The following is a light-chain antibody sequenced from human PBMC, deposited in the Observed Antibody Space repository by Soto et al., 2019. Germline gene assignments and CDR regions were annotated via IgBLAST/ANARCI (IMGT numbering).Light chain of an antibody. Sequence: QSVLTQPPSASGTPGQRVAISCSGGSSDIGSNPVNWYLHLPGAAPKLLIYRDNQRPSGVPDRFPGSKSGTSASLTISGLQSEDEAAYFCSAWDDNIYGPVFGGGTKLTVL. CDR3: SAWDDNIYGPV. J-gene: IGLJ2*01. CDR1: SSDIGSNP. V-gene: IGLV1-44*01. CDR2: RDN.